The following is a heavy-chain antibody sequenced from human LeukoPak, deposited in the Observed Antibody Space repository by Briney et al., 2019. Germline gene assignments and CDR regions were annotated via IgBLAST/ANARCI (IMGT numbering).Heavy chain of an antibody. V-gene: IGHV1-2*02. Sequence: ASVKVSCKASGYTFTGYYMHWVRQAPGQGLEWMGWINPNSGGTNYAQKFQGRVTMTRDTSISPAYMELSRLRSDDTAVYYCARLYYYDSSGYYHNWFDPWGQGTLVTVSS. CDR2: INPNSGGT. D-gene: IGHD3-22*01. J-gene: IGHJ5*02. CDR1: GYTFTGYY. CDR3: ARLYYYDSSGYYHNWFDP.